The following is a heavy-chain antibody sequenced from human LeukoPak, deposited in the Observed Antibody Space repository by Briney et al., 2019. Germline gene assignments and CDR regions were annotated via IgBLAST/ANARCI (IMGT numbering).Heavy chain of an antibody. J-gene: IGHJ4*02. CDR1: GFTFSDYW. D-gene: IGHD5-24*01. CDR3: TRDRGWQQFDY. CDR2: IKEDGSEK. V-gene: IGHV3-7*01. Sequence: GGSLRLSCAASGFTFSDYWMTWVRQVPGKGLEWVANIKEDGSEKYYVDSVKGRFTISRDNAKNSLYLQMSSLRDDDTAVYYCTRDRGWQQFDYWGQGTLVTVSS.